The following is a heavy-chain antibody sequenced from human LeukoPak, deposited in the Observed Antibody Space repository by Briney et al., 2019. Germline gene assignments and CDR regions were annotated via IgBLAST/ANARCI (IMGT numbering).Heavy chain of an antibody. J-gene: IGHJ2*01. D-gene: IGHD5-18*01. Sequence: GGSLRLSCAASGFTFSSYSMNWVRQAPGKGLEWVSSISSSSSYIYYADSVKGRFTISRDNAKNSLYLQMNSLRAEDTAVYYCAKDRASSWWYFDLWGRGTLVTVSS. CDR3: AKDRASSWWYFDL. CDR2: ISSSSSYI. V-gene: IGHV3-21*04. CDR1: GFTFSSYS.